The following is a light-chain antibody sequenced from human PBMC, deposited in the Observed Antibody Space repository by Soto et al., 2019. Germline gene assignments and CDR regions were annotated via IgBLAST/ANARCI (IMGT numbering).Light chain of an antibody. J-gene: IGKJ5*01. CDR2: GAS. CDR3: QQYNNWPPIT. CDR1: QSVSNN. V-gene: IGKV3-15*01. Sequence: EIVMTQSPATLSVSPGESATLSFGASQSVSNNLAWYQQKPGQAPRLLIYGASTRATGIPARFSGSGSGTEFTLTISSLQSEDFAVYYCQQYNNWPPITFGQGTRLEIK.